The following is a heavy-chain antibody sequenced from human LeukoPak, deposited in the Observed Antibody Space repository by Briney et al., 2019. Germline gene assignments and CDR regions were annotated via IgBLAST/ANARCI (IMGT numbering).Heavy chain of an antibody. CDR3: ARAGSSSWYNWFDP. D-gene: IGHD6-13*01. V-gene: IGHV3-30*04. Sequence: GGSLRLSCAASGFTFSNYPMHWVRQAPGKGLEWVAVISYDGSNNYYADSVKGRFTISRDNSKNTMYMQTHTLRAEDTAVYYCARAGSSSWYNWFDPWGQGTLVTVSS. J-gene: IGHJ5*02. CDR2: ISYDGSNN. CDR1: GFTFSNYP.